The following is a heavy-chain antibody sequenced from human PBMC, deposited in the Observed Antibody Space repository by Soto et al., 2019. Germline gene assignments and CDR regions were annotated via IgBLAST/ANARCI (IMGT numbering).Heavy chain of an antibody. CDR1: GFTFSSYG. J-gene: IGHJ6*02. CDR3: AKDGGYSYGYGYYYYGMDV. D-gene: IGHD5-18*01. CDR2: ISYDGSNK. V-gene: IGHV3-30*18. Sequence: GGSLRLSCAASGFTFSSYGMHWVRQAPGKGLEWVAVISYDGSNKYYADSVKGRFTISRDNSKNTLYLQMNSLRAEDTAVYYCAKDGGYSYGYGYYYYGMDVWGQGTTVTVSS.